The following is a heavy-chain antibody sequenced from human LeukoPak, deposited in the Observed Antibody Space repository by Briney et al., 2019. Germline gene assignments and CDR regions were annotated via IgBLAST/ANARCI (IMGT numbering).Heavy chain of an antibody. J-gene: IGHJ3*01. CDR3: AKVVLLLTASDAFDF. CDR1: GFTFNSNA. V-gene: IGHV3-23*01. D-gene: IGHD2-21*02. CDR2: ISGNYGST. Sequence: GGSLRLSCAASGFTFNSNAMSWVRQAPGKGLEWVSTISGNYGSTYYADSVKGRFTISRDNFKNTVFLRMNSLRAEDTAVYYCAKVVLLLTASDAFDFWGQGTKVTVSS.